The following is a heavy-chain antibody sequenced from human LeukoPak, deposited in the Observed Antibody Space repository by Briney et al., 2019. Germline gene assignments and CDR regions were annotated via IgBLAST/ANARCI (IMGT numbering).Heavy chain of an antibody. D-gene: IGHD3-10*01. CDR3: AREFGPPWRYFDL. V-gene: IGHV3-53*01. Sequence: GESLKISCAASGFTVSSNYMSWVRQAPGKGLEWVSVIYSGGSTYYADSVKGRFTISRDNSKNTLYLQMNSLRAEDTAVYYCAREFGPPWRYFDLWGRGTLVTVSS. CDR2: IYSGGST. J-gene: IGHJ2*01. CDR1: GFTVSSNY.